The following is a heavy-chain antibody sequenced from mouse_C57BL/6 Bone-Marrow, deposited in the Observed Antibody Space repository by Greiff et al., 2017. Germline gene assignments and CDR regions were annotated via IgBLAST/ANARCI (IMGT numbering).Heavy chain of an antibody. J-gene: IGHJ2*01. V-gene: IGHV3-6*01. CDR3: ARGGTTVVATDY. CDR2: ISYDGSN. Sequence: VQLKQSGPGLVKPSQSLSLTCSVTGYSITSGYYWNWIRQFPGNKLEWMGYISYDGSNNYNPSLKNRISITRDTSKNQFFLKLNSATTEDTATYYCARGGTTVVATDYWGQGTTLTVSS. D-gene: IGHD1-1*01. CDR1: GYSITSGYY.